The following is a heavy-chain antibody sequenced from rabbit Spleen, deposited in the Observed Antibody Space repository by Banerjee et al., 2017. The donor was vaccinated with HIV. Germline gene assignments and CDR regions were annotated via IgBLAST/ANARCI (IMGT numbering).Heavy chain of an antibody. CDR3: AREDVGGSVSL. Sequence: QEHLKESGGGLVQPGGSLKLSCTASGFDFSSYGVSWVRQAPGKGLEWIGYIDTVFGHTYYARWVNGRFTISSDNARNTVDLQMNSLTAADTATYFCAREDVGGSVSLWGPGTLVTVS. D-gene: IGHD1-1*01. V-gene: IGHV1S47*01. J-gene: IGHJ4*01. CDR1: GFDFSSYG. CDR2: IDTVFGHT.